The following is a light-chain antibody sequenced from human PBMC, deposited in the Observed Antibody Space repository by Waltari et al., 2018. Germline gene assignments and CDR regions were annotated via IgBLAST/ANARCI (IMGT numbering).Light chain of an antibody. CDR3: QQYYSTPLT. CDR1: QSVLXSSNNKNY. J-gene: IGKJ4*01. Sequence: DIVMXQSPDSLAVSLGERATINCKSSQSVLXSSNNKNYLAWYQQKPGQPPKLLIYWASTRESGVPDRFSGSGAXTDFTLTISSLQAEDVAVYXCQQYYSTPLTFGXXXKVEIK. CDR2: WAS. V-gene: IGKV4-1*01.